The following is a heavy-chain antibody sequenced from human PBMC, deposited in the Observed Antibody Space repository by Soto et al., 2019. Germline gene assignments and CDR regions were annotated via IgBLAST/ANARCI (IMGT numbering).Heavy chain of an antibody. CDR3: ARERCYSFDY. V-gene: IGHV3-30-3*01. Sequence: GGSLRLSCAASGFTFSSYAMHWVRQAPGKGLEWVAVISYDGSNKYYADSVKGRFTISRDNSKNTLYLQMNSLRAEDTAVYYCARERCYSFDYWGQATLVTVSS. D-gene: IGHD2-2*02. CDR2: ISYDGSNK. CDR1: GFTFSSYA. J-gene: IGHJ4*02.